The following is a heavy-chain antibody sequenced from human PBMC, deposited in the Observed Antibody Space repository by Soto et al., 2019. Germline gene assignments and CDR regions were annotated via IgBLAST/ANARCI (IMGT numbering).Heavy chain of an antibody. D-gene: IGHD3-22*01. Sequence: PGGSLRLSCAASGFTFSNYAMTWVRQGPGKGLEWVSAIWGSGGGTYYADSVRGRFAISRDNSENTLYLQMNSLRAEDTAVYYCARAHSDSSAYRWNFDYWGQGTLVTVSS. J-gene: IGHJ4*02. CDR2: IWGSGGGT. V-gene: IGHV3-23*01. CDR1: GFTFSNYA. CDR3: ARAHSDSSAYRWNFDY.